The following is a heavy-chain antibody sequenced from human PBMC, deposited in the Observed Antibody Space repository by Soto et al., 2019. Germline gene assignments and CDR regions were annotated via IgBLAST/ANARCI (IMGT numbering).Heavy chain of an antibody. V-gene: IGHV4-59*01. Sequence: SETLSLTYTVSGGSISSYYWSWIRQPPGKGLEWIGYIYYSGSTNYNPSLKSRVTISVDTSKNQFSLKLSSVTAADTAVYYCARDRGYSSSWHYYYYGMDVWGQGTTVTVSS. CDR1: GGSISSYY. J-gene: IGHJ6*02. CDR3: ARDRGYSSSWHYYYYGMDV. D-gene: IGHD6-13*01. CDR2: IYYSGST.